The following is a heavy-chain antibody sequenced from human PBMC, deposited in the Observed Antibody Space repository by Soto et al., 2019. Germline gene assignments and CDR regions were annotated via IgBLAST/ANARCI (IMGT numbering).Heavy chain of an antibody. D-gene: IGHD7-27*01. J-gene: IGHJ6*02. Sequence: GGSLRLSCAASGFRFSGYAMSWVRQAPGKGLEWVSGISDSGASTYYADSVKGRFTISRDNSKSTLYMQMNSLRAGDSAAYYCAKWGNDWGYYYYGMDVWGQGTTVTVSS. CDR2: ISDSGAST. CDR1: GFRFSGYA. CDR3: AKWGNDWGYYYYGMDV. V-gene: IGHV3-23*01.